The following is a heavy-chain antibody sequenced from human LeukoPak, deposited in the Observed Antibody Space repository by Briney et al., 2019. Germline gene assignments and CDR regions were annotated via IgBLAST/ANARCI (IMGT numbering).Heavy chain of an antibody. V-gene: IGHV3-23*01. CDR3: AKRITVSAGFSFDS. Sequence: PGGSLILSCVGSGFSFSRFAMSWVRPAPGKGLEWVSSFSGGGTSTCYADSVKGRFIISRDDSKNMQFLQMNSLRPEDTALYFCAKRITVSAGFSFDSWGQGILVTVSS. CDR2: FSGGGTST. J-gene: IGHJ4*02. D-gene: IGHD6-19*01. CDR1: GFSFSRFA.